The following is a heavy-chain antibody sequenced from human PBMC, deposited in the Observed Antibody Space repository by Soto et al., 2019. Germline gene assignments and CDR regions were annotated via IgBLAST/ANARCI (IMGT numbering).Heavy chain of an antibody. J-gene: IGHJ4*02. CDR2: IHYSGST. CDR3: ARALEHLYFDY. Sequence: AETLSLTCTVSGVSVSTTSSYWSWIRQPPGKGLEWIGYIHYSGSTNYNPSLKSRVTISVDTSKNQFSLKLSSVTAADTAVYYCARALEHLYFDYWGQGTLVTVSS. D-gene: IGHD3-3*01. CDR1: GVSVSTTSSY. V-gene: IGHV4-61*01.